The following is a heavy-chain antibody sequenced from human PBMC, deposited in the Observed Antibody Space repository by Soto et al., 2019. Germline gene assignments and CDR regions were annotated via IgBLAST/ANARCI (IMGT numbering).Heavy chain of an antibody. Sequence: PSETLSLTCTVSGGSISSGGYYWSWIRQHPGKGLEWIGYIYYSGSTYYNPSLKSRVTISVDTSKNQFSLKLSSVTAADTAVCYCARVKAPPVWYFDYWGQGTLVTVSS. CDR2: IYYSGST. CDR1: GGSISSGGYY. J-gene: IGHJ4*02. D-gene: IGHD3-16*01. CDR3: ARVKAPPVWYFDY. V-gene: IGHV4-31*03.